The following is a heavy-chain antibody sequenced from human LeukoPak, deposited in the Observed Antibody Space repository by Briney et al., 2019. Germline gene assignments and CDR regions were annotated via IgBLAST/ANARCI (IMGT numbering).Heavy chain of an antibody. Sequence: GGSLRLSCAASGFAFSSYAMHWVRQAPGKGLEWVAVISYDGSNKYYADSVKGRFTISRDNSENTLYLQMNSLRAEDTAVYYCARDGPGDYDSSGYYDYWGQGTLVTVSS. CDR1: GFAFSSYA. J-gene: IGHJ4*02. CDR2: ISYDGSNK. V-gene: IGHV3-30-3*01. D-gene: IGHD3-22*01. CDR3: ARDGPGDYDSSGYYDY.